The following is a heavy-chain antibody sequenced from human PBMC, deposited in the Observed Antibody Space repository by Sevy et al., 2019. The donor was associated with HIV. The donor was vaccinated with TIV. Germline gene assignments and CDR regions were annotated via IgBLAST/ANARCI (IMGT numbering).Heavy chain of an antibody. CDR3: AKDRAASGPGWYFDL. D-gene: IGHD6-13*01. Sequence: GGCLRLSCAASGFTFDDFAMRWVRQSPGKGLEWVSGINWNSGRTEYADSVKGRFTISRHNTKDSLYLQMHSLRHEDTAFYYCAKDRAASGPGWYFDLWGRGTLVTVSS. V-gene: IGHV3-9*01. CDR2: INWNSGRT. CDR1: GFTFDDFA. J-gene: IGHJ2*01.